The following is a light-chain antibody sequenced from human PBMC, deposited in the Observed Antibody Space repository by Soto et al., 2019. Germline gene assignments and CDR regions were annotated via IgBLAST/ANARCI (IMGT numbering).Light chain of an antibody. Sequence: EIVLTQSPATLSLSPGEGATLSCRASQSVSSYLAWLQQKPGQAPRLLIYDASTRAAGIPARFTGSGSGTEFTLTISSLEPEDFAVYYCQQRSDWPWTFGQGTKVDFK. CDR3: QQRSDWPWT. CDR2: DAS. V-gene: IGKV3-11*01. J-gene: IGKJ1*01. CDR1: QSVSSY.